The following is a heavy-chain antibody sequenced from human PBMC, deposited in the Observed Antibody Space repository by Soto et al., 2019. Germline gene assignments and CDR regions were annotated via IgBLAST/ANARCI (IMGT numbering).Heavy chain of an antibody. J-gene: IGHJ5*02. Sequence: QITLKESGPTLVKPTQTLTLTCTFSGLSLSTSGEAVGWIRQPPGKALDWLALIYWDDDKRYNPTLKTRLTITKDTSKNQVVFTLPNMDPVDTATYYCAHYVSTSPAGWFAPWGQGILVPVSS. D-gene: IGHD3-10*02. CDR2: IYWDDDK. V-gene: IGHV2-5*02. CDR1: GLSLSTSGEA. CDR3: AHYVSTSPAGWFAP.